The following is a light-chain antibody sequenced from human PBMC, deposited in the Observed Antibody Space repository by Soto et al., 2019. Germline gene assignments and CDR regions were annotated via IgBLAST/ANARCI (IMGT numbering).Light chain of an antibody. J-gene: IGKJ4*01. Sequence: EIVMTQSPATLSVSPGESATPSCRASQSVSSNLAWYQQKPGQTPRLLIHGASTRATRIPGRFSGSGSGTESTLTISSLQSEDFAVYYCQQYKNWPLTFGGGTKVDIK. V-gene: IGKV3D-15*01. CDR2: GAS. CDR3: QQYKNWPLT. CDR1: QSVSSN.